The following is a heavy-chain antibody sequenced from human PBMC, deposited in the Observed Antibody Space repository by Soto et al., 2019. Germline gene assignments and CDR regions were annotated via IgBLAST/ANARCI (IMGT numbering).Heavy chain of an antibody. V-gene: IGHV3-30-3*01. CDR1: GFTFSSYA. CDR3: ARGVAAAGTYYFDY. Sequence: QVQLVESGGGVVQPGRSLRLSCAASGFTFSSYAMHWVRQAPGKGLEWVAVISYDGSNKYYADSVKGRFTISRDNSKNTLYLQMNSLRAEDTAVYYCARGVAAAGTYYFDYWGQGTLVTVSS. CDR2: ISYDGSNK. D-gene: IGHD6-13*01. J-gene: IGHJ4*02.